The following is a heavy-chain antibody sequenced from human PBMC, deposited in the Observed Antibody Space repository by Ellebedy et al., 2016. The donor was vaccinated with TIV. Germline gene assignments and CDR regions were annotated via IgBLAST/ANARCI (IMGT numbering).Heavy chain of an antibody. CDR3: ATGEGAAAYMDV. J-gene: IGHJ6*03. CDR1: GFIFSTFG. CDR2: MSYDGRNK. V-gene: IGHV3-30*04. Sequence: GESLKISCAASGFIFSTFGMHWVRQAPGKGLEWAAFMSYDGRNKYYADSVKGRFTISRDNSKNTLYLEMNSLRGEDSAVYHCATGEGAAAYMDVWGKGTTVKVSS. D-gene: IGHD6-25*01.